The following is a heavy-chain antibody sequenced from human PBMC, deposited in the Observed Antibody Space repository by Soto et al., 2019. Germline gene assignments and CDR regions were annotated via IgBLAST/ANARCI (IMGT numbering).Heavy chain of an antibody. Sequence: PLSLTWTVSGGPISSDGYYWSWIRQHPGKGLEWIGYIYYSGSTYYNPSLKSRVTISVDTSKKQFSLKLSSVTAADTAVYYCARDSDYGGNSVFDYWGQGTLVTVSS. CDR2: IYYSGST. CDR1: GGPISSDGYY. D-gene: IGHD4-17*01. J-gene: IGHJ4*02. CDR3: ARDSDYGGNSVFDY. V-gene: IGHV4-31*02.